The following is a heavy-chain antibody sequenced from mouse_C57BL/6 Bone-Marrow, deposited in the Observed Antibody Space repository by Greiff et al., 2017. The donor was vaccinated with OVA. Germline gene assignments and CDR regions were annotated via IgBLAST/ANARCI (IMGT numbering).Heavy chain of an antibody. CDR3: ARCYYGGRDY. D-gene: IGHD1-1*01. V-gene: IGHV1-50*01. Sequence: QVQLQQPGAELVKPGASVKLSCKASGYTFTSYWMQWVKQRPGQGLEWIGEIDPSDSYTNYNQKLKGKATLTVDTSSSTAYMQLSSLTSEDSAVYYCARCYYGGRDYWGQGTTLTVSS. J-gene: IGHJ2*01. CDR2: IDPSDSYT. CDR1: GYTFTSYW.